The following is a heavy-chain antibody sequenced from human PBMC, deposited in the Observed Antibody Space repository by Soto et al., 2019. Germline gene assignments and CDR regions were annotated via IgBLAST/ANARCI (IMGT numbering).Heavy chain of an antibody. CDR1: GCNFISYA. CDR2: ISGSGGST. CDR3: AKARAQYYDFWSGYPVDY. D-gene: IGHD3-3*01. V-gene: IGHV3-23*01. J-gene: IGHJ4*02. Sequence: PGGSMRLSCTAAGCNFISYARSWVRKETGKGLEWVSAISGSGGSTYYADSVKGRFTISRDNSKNTLYLQMNSLRAEDTAVYYCAKARAQYYDFWSGYPVDYWGQGTLVTVSS.